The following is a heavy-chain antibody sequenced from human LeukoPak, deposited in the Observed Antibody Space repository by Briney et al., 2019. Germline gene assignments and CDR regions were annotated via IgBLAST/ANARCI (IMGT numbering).Heavy chain of an antibody. J-gene: IGHJ4*02. CDR2: INPNNGVA. Sequence: ASAKVSCKTSGYIFSDYYMHWVRQAPGQGLEWMGRINPNNGVADYGQKFQGRVTMTRDTSIRTFYMELSRPRSDDTALYYCARVAYGNDATSFDYWGQGTLVTVSS. CDR1: GYIFSDYY. D-gene: IGHD4-17*01. V-gene: IGHV1-2*06. CDR3: ARVAYGNDATSFDY.